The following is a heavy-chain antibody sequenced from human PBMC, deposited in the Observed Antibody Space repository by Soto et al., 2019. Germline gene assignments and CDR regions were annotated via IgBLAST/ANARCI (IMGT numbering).Heavy chain of an antibody. CDR1: GYTFTSYY. V-gene: IGHV1-46*01. CDR3: ARGITLPTRLDY. J-gene: IGHJ4*02. CDR2: INPSGGSA. Sequence: SVKVSCKASGYTFTSYYMHWVRQAPGQGLEWMGIINPSGGSASYAQKFQGRVTMTRDTSTSTAYMELSSLRSEDTAVYYCARGITLPTRLDYWGQGTLVTVSS. D-gene: IGHD1-20*01.